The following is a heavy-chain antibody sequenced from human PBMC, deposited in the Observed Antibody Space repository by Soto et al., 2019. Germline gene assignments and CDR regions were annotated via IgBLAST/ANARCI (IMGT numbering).Heavy chain of an antibody. V-gene: IGHV3-23*01. D-gene: IGHD2-2*01. CDR2: ISGSGGST. CDR1: GFTFSSYA. CDR3: AKVGVLNGGYCSSTSCYDAYFDY. J-gene: IGHJ4*02. Sequence: PGGSLRLSCAASGFTFSSYAMSWVRQAPGKGLEWVSAISGSGGSTYYADSVKGRFTISRDNSKSTLYLQMNSLRAEDTAVYYCAKVGVLNGGYCSSTSCYDAYFDYWGQGTLVTVSS.